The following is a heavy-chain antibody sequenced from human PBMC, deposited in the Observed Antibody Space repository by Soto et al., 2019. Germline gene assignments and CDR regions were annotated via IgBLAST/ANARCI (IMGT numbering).Heavy chain of an antibody. D-gene: IGHD4-17*01. CDR3: ARGRRTTVTIDY. V-gene: IGHV3-66*01. CDR2: RYSDGRS. CDR1: GFTVSISY. J-gene: IGHJ4*02. Sequence: PGGSLRLSCAGSGFTVSISYMTWVRQVPGKGLEWVSIRYSDGRSYHAESVKGRFTISTDDSENTLYLQMSSLRAEDTAVYYCARGRRTTVTIDYWGQGTLVTVSS.